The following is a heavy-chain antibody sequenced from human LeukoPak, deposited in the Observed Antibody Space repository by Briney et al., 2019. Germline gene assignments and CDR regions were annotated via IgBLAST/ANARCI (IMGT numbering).Heavy chain of an antibody. J-gene: IGHJ4*02. Sequence: GGSLRLSCAASGFTFSSYWMSWVRQAPGKGLEWVANIKQDRSEKYYVDSVRGRFTISRDNAKNSLYLQMNSLRAEDTAVYYCAASGLLWFGELWGPLTFDYWGQGTLVTVSS. CDR1: GFTFSSYW. CDR3: AASGLLWFGELWGPLTFDY. D-gene: IGHD3-10*01. V-gene: IGHV3-7*01. CDR2: IKQDRSEK.